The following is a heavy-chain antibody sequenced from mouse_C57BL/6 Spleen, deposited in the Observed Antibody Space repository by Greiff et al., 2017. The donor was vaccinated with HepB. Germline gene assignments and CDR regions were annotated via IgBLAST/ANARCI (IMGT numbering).Heavy chain of an antibody. CDR3: TREGGAIYLPYCAMDC. Sequence: EVMLVESGEGLVKPGGSLKLSCAASGFTFSSYAMSWVRQTPEKRLEWVAYISSGGDYIYYADTVKGRFTISRDNARNTLYLQMSSLKSEDTAMYYYTREGGAIYLPYCAMDCWGQGTSVTVSS. V-gene: IGHV5-9-1*02. J-gene: IGHJ4*01. CDR2: ISSGGDYI. CDR1: GFTFSSYA. D-gene: IGHD2-1*01.